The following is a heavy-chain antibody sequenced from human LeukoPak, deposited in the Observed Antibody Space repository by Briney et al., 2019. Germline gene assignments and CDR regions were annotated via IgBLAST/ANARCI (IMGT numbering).Heavy chain of an antibody. CDR3: ARGEGGYNYAF. CDR2: INPADSDT. Sequence: GESLKISCKTSGYSFTSYWIAWVRQIPGKGQEWVGIINPADSDTRYSLSLQGQVTISADRSISTAYLQWSSLKASDTAIYYCARGEGGYNYAFWGQGTLVSVSS. J-gene: IGHJ4*02. CDR1: GYSFTSYW. D-gene: IGHD5-24*01. V-gene: IGHV5-51*01.